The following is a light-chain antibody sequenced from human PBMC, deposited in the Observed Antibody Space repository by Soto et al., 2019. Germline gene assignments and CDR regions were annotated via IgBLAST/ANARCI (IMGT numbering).Light chain of an antibody. CDR2: GAS. CDR3: QQYGTSPVT. V-gene: IGKV3-20*01. Sequence: EIVLTQSPGTLSLSPGERATLSCRASQTITSDYLAWYQQKPGQAPRLLIYGASNRATGIPDRFTGSGFGTDFTLTVSSLEPQDFAVYYCQQYGTSPVTFGGGTKVDIK. J-gene: IGKJ4*01. CDR1: QTITSDY.